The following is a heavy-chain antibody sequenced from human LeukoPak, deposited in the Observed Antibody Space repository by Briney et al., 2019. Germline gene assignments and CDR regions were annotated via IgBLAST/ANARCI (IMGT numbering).Heavy chain of an antibody. V-gene: IGHV3-21*01. CDR3: ARDPHSGYDY. Sequence: PGGSLRISCAASGFTFSSYSMTWVRQAPGKGLEWVSSISSSSSYIYYVDSVKGRFTISRDNAKNSLYLQMNSLRAEDTAVYYCARDPHSGYDYWGQGTLVTVSS. J-gene: IGHJ4*02. D-gene: IGHD5-12*01. CDR1: GFTFSSYS. CDR2: ISSSSSYI.